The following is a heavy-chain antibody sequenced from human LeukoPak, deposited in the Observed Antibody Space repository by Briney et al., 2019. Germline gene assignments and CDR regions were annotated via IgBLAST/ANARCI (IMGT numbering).Heavy chain of an antibody. CDR2: IKSKTDGGTT. Sequence: PGGSLRLSCAASGFTFSNAWMSWVRQAPGKGLEWVGRIKSKTDGGTTDYAAPAKGRFTISRDDSKNTLYLQMNSLKTEDTAVYYCTTRFTMVRGVIIPDAFDIWGQGTMVTVSS. CDR3: TTRFTMVRGVIIPDAFDI. J-gene: IGHJ3*02. D-gene: IGHD3-10*01. V-gene: IGHV3-15*01. CDR1: GFTFSNAW.